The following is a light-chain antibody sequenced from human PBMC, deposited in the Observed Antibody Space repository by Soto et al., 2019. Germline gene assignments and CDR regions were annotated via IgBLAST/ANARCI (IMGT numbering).Light chain of an antibody. CDR1: SSDVGGYNY. V-gene: IGLV2-14*03. CDR2: DVS. J-gene: IGLJ2*01. CDR3: TSYTTNKTPL. Sequence: QLVLTQPASVSGSPGQSITISCTGTSSDVGGYNYVSWYQQHPGKAPKLMIYDVSSRPSGVSNRFSGSKSGNTASLTIPGLLSEDEADYYCTSYTTNKTPLFGGGTKLTVL.